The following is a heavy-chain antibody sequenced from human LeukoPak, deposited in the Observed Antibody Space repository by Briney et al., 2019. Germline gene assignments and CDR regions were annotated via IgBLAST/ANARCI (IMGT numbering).Heavy chain of an antibody. CDR2: TYYRSTWYN. J-gene: IGHJ6*02. V-gene: IGHV6-1*01. Sequence: SQTLSLTCAISGDSVSSNSVTWNWIRQSPSRGLEWLGRTYYRSTWYNDYAVSVRGRITVNPDTSKNQFSLKLSSVTAADTAVYYCARLPFFIVPAASPYYYYGMDVWGQGTTVTVSS. CDR3: ARLPFFIVPAASPYYYYGMDV. CDR1: GDSVSSNSVT. D-gene: IGHD2-2*01.